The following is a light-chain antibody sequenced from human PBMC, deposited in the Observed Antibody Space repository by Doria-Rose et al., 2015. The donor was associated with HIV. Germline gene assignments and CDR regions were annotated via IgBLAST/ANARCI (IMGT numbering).Light chain of an antibody. CDR2: DGS. CDR3: HQYGTSWT. J-gene: IGKJ1*01. V-gene: IGKV3-20*01. Sequence: LTQSPGTLSLSPGERATLSCRASQSFSSTYLAWYQQKPGQAPSLLIYDGSTRATGIPDRFSASGSGTGFTLTINRLEPEDFALYYCHQYGTSWTFGQGTKVEI. CDR1: QSFSSTY.